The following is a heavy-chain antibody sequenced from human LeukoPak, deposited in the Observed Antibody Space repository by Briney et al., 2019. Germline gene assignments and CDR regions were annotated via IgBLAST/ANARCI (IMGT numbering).Heavy chain of an antibody. CDR3: ARRLARRGYGDYCDY. CDR2: IYHSGST. Sequence: SETLSLTCTVSGGSISGYYWSWIRQPPGKGLEWIGYIYHSGSTNYNPSLKSRVTISLDTSKNQFSLKLSSVTAADTAVYYCARRLARRGYGDYCDYWGQGALVTVSS. J-gene: IGHJ4*02. CDR1: GGSISGYY. V-gene: IGHV4-59*08. D-gene: IGHD4-17*01.